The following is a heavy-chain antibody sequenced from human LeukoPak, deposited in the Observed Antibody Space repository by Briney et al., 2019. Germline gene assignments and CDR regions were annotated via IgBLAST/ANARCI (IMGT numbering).Heavy chain of an antibody. V-gene: IGHV3-11*01. J-gene: IGHJ6*03. CDR3: ARDPTPSSWYWRYYYYMDV. CDR1: GFTFSDYY. CDR2: ISSSGSTI. Sequence: KPGGSLRLSCAASGFTFSDYYMSWIRQAPGKGLEWVSYISSSGSTIYYADSVKGRFTISRDNAKNSLYLQMNSLRAEDTAVYYCARDPTPSSWYWRYYYYMDVWGKGTTVTVSS. D-gene: IGHD6-13*01.